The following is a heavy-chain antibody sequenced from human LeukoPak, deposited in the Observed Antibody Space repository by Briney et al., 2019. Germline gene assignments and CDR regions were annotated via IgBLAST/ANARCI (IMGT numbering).Heavy chain of an antibody. CDR1: GGSFNDYY. D-gene: IGHD5-18*01. V-gene: IGHV4-34*01. J-gene: IGHJ4*02. CDR3: ARGGRGYSYGRIFDY. CDR2: INHSGST. Sequence: SETLSLTCAVYGGSFNDYYWSWIRQPPGKGLEWIGEINHSGSTNYNPSLKSRVTISVDTSKNQFSLKLSSVTAADTAVYYCARGGRGYSYGRIFDYWGQGTLVTVSS.